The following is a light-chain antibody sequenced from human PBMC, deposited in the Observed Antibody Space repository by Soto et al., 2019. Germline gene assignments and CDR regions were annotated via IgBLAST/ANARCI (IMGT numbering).Light chain of an antibody. CDR3: SSYTSRSTVV. CDR2: EVY. CDR1: SSDIGDYNF. J-gene: IGLJ2*01. Sequence: QSALTQPASVSGSPGQSITISCTGTSSDIGDYNFVSWFQQHPGKAPKLIIYEVYNRPSGVSNRLSGSKSGNTASLTNSGLQAEDEADYYCSSYTSRSTVVFGGGTQVTVL. V-gene: IGLV2-14*03.